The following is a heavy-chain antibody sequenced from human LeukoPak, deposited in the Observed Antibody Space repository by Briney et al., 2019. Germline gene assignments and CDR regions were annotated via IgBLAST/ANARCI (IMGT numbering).Heavy chain of an antibody. CDR1: GGSISSYY. CDR2: IYYSGST. J-gene: IGHJ4*02. CDR3: ARDMPLGLVPGN. V-gene: IGHV4-59*01. D-gene: IGHD3-9*01. Sequence: SETLSLTCTVSGGSISSYYWSWIRQPPGKGLEWIGYIYYSGSTNYNPSLKSRVTISVDTSKNQFSLKLSSVTAADTAVYYCARDMPLGLVPGNWGQGTLVTVSS.